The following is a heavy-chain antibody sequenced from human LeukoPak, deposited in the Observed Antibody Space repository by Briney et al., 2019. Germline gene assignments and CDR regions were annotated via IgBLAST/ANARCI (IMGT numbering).Heavy chain of an antibody. Sequence: PGGSLRLSCAASGFTFSSYSMNWVRQAPGKGLEWVSSISSTSAYIYYADSVKGRFTISRDNAKNSLYLQMNSLRAEDTAMYYCATGVTLDYWGQGTLVTVSS. V-gene: IGHV3-21*06. D-gene: IGHD3-10*01. J-gene: IGHJ4*02. CDR1: GFTFSSYS. CDR3: ATGVTLDY. CDR2: ISSTSAYI.